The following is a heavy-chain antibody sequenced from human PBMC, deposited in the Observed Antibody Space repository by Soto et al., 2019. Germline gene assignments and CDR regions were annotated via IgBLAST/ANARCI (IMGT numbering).Heavy chain of an antibody. Sequence: GGSLRLSCTASVFTFGDYAMSCFRHSPGKGLEWVGFIRSKAYGGTTEYAASVKGRFTISRDDSKSIAYLQMNSLKTEDTAVYYCTRVPVMLYAQVAWCDPWGQRNMVTVXS. CDR2: IRSKAYGGTT. CDR3: TRVPVMLYAQVAWCDP. D-gene: IGHD2-8*01. CDR1: VFTFGDYA. V-gene: IGHV3-49*03. J-gene: IGHJ5*02.